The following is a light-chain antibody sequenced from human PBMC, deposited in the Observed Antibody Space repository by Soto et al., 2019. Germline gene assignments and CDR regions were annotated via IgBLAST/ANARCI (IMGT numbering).Light chain of an antibody. CDR2: DNN. CDR3: GTWDSSLRNVV. CDR1: SSNIGNNY. V-gene: IGLV1-51*01. J-gene: IGLJ2*01. Sequence: QSVLTQPPSVSAAPGQKVTISCSGSSSNIGNNYVSWYQQLPGTAPKLLIYDNNQRPSGIPDRFSGSKSGTSATLGITGLQTGDEADYYCGTWDSSLRNVVFGGGTKVTVL.